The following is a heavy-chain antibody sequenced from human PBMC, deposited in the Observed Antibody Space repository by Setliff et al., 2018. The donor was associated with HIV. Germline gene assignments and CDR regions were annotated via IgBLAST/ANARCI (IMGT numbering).Heavy chain of an antibody. CDR3: ASCHVAIGYDFNY. J-gene: IGHJ4*02. CDR2: VSYSGST. D-gene: IGHD5-18*01. CDR1: GASISSSSYY. V-gene: IGHV4-39*01. Sequence: PSETLSLTCSVSGASISSSSYYWGWVRQPQGKGLEWIGSVSYSGSTYYSPSLKSRVTIAVDTSKNQFSLNLKSMTAADTAVYYCASCHVAIGYDFNYWGQGVLVTVSS.